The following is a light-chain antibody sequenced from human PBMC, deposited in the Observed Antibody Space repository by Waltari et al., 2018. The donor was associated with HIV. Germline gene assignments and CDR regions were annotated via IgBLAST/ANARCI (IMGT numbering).Light chain of an antibody. V-gene: IGKV3-15*01. CDR2: GAS. Sequence: VLPQSPATLSVSPGERATLSCRASRSVNSNLAWYLQRPGQPPSLLIYGASTRATEIPARFRGSGSGTDFNLTITSLQSEDFAVYDCQQYNSTPFTFGPGTKVAIQ. CDR1: RSVNSN. J-gene: IGKJ3*01. CDR3: QQYNSTPFT.